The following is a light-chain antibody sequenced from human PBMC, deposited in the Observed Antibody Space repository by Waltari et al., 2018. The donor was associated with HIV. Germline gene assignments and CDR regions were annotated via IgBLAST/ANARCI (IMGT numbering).Light chain of an antibody. CDR2: EVT. Sequence: QSALTQPASVSGSPGQSITISCTGTTSDVGGYKYVSCYQQHPGKAPTLIIYEVTNGPSGCSFRFSGSKSGNTASLTISGLRAEDEADYYCTSYTSRNTRVFGTGTKVTVL. J-gene: IGLJ1*01. CDR1: TSDVGGYKY. CDR3: TSYTSRNTRV. V-gene: IGLV2-14*01.